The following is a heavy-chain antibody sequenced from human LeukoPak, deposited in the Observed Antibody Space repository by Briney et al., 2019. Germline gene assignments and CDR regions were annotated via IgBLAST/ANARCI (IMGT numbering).Heavy chain of an antibody. CDR3: ARERDGYTHDAFDI. CDR1: GFTFGDYA. Sequence: PGGSLRLSCTASGFTFGDYAMSWVRQAPGKGLEWVSYISIRSSTIYYADSVKGRFTISRDNAKNSLYVQVNSLRAEDTAVYYCARERDGYTHDAFDIWGQGTMVTVSS. D-gene: IGHD5-24*01. V-gene: IGHV3-48*01. CDR2: ISIRSSTI. J-gene: IGHJ3*02.